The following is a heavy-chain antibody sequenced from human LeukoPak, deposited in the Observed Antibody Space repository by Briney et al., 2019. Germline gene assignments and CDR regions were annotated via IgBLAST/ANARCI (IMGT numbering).Heavy chain of an antibody. CDR3: TTDQGPLVPFDY. CDR2: IKSKTDGGTT. Sequence: GGSLRLSCAASGFTFSNAWMNWVRQAPGKGLEWVGRIKSKTDGGTTDYAAPVKGRFTISRDDSKNTLYLQMNSLQTQDTAVYYCTTDQGPLVPFDYWGQGTLVTVSS. J-gene: IGHJ4*02. V-gene: IGHV3-15*07. D-gene: IGHD6-13*01. CDR1: GFTFSNAW.